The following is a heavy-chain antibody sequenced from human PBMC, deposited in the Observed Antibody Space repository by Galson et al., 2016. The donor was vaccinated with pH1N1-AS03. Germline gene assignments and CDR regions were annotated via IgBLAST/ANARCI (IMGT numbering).Heavy chain of an antibody. Sequence: SLRLSCAASGFALIDYSMHWVRQAPGKGLEWVSPIDPTSTYVYYADSPTGRFTISRDNVFNSLYLQMNSLRVDDTAVYFCTRSAPRGGHEPFDFWGQGTLVTVSP. D-gene: IGHD5-12*01. J-gene: IGHJ4*02. CDR2: IDPTSTYV. CDR1: GFALIDYS. CDR3: TRSAPRGGHEPFDF. V-gene: IGHV3-21*01.